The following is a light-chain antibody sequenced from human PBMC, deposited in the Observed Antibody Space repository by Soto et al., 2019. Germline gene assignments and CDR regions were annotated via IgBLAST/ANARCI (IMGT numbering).Light chain of an antibody. CDR1: QSVSSN. J-gene: IGKJ1*01. CDR2: GAS. V-gene: IGKV3-15*01. Sequence: EIVMTQSPATLSVSPGERATLSCRASQSVSSNLAWYQQKPGQAPRLLIYGASTRATGIPARFSGSGSGTEFTLTISSLQSEDFAVYYCQQSGDSQWTFXQGTKADIK. CDR3: QQSGDSQWT.